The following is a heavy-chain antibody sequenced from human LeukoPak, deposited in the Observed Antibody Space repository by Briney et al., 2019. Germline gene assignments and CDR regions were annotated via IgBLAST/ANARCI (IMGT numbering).Heavy chain of an antibody. CDR2: INPSSGST. Sequence: ASVKVSCKASGYTFTSYYMHCVRHAPGQGPEWMEIINPSSGSTSYAQKFQGRVTMTRDTSTSTVYMELSSLRSEGTAVYYCARSRRITIFGVVRRSGNWFDPWGQGTLVTVSS. J-gene: IGHJ5*02. V-gene: IGHV1-46*03. D-gene: IGHD3-3*01. CDR3: ARSRRITIFGVVRRSGNWFDP. CDR1: GYTFTSYY.